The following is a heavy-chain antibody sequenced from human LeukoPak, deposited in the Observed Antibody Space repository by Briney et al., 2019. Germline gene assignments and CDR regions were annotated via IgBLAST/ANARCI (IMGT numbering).Heavy chain of an antibody. CDR1: GYTFTGYY. CDR2: INPNSGGT. J-gene: IGHJ4*02. Sequence: ASVKVSCKASGYTFTGYYMHWVRQAPGQGLEWMGWINPNSGGTNYAQKFQGRVTMTRDTSISTAYMELSRLRSDDTAVYYCARSMVGWPTFDYWGRGILVTVSS. D-gene: IGHD1-26*01. V-gene: IGHV1-2*02. CDR3: ARSMVGWPTFDY.